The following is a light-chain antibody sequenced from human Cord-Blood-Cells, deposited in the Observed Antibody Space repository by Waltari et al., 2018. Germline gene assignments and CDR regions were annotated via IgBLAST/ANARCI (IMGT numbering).Light chain of an antibody. CDR3: QVWDSSSDHYV. CDR2: DDS. Sequence: SYVLTQPPSVSVAPGKTARITCGGNNIGSKSVHWYQQKPGQAPVLVVYDDSDRPAGIPERFSGSNAGNTATLTISRGEAGDEADYYCQVWDSSSDHYVFGTGTKVTVL. J-gene: IGLJ1*01. V-gene: IGLV3-21*03. CDR1: NIGSKS.